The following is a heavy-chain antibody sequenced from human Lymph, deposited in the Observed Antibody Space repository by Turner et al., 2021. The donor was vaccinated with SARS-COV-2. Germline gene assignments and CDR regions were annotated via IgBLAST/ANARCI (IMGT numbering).Heavy chain of an antibody. CDR1: GFTFSSYA. V-gene: IGHV3-23*01. Sequence: EVQLLESGGGLVQPGGSLRLSCAASGFTFSSYAMSCVSQAPGKGLEWVSAISGSGGDTYYADSVKGRFTISRDNSKNTLYLQMNSLRAEDTAVYYCAKGVRGAMIGVVIPYFDYWGQGTLVTVSS. D-gene: IGHD3-22*01. CDR2: ISGSGGDT. CDR3: AKGVRGAMIGVVIPYFDY. J-gene: IGHJ4*02.